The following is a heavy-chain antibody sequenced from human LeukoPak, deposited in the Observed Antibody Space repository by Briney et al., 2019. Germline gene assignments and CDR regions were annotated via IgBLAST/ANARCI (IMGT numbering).Heavy chain of an antibody. D-gene: IGHD2-2*01. CDR1: GFTFSSYA. Sequence: GGSLRLSCAASGFTFSSYAMSWVRQAPGKGLEWVSAISGSGGSTYYADSVKGRFTISRDNSKNTLYLQMNSLRAEDTAVYYCAKSCSSTSCYVGYYYYYIDVWGKGTTVTVSS. V-gene: IGHV3-23*01. CDR2: ISGSGGST. J-gene: IGHJ6*03. CDR3: AKSCSSTSCYVGYYYYYIDV.